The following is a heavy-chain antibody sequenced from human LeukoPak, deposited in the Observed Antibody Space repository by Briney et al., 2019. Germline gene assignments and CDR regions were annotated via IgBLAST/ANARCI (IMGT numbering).Heavy chain of an antibody. J-gene: IGHJ4*02. Sequence: SVKVSCKASGGTFRSFAISWVRQAPGQGLEWMGGIIPILRTANYAQKFQGRVTITADESTSTAYMELSSLRSEDTAVYYCARALRYYSDSSGYAFDYWGQGTLVTVSS. CDR1: GGTFRSFA. CDR2: IIPILRTA. V-gene: IGHV1-69*13. D-gene: IGHD3-22*01. CDR3: ARALRYYSDSSGYAFDY.